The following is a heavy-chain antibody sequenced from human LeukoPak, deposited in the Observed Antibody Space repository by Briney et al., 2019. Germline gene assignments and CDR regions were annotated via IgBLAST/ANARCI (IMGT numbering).Heavy chain of an antibody. CDR3: AREGRIAVAGKEDY. V-gene: IGHV3-21*01. CDR2: ISSSSSYI. J-gene: IGHJ4*02. Sequence: GGSLRLSCAASGFTFSSYSMNWVRQAPGKGLEWVSSISSSSSYIYYADSVKGRFTISRDNAKNSLYLQMNSLRAEDTAVYYCAREGRIAVAGKEDYWGQGTLVTVSS. D-gene: IGHD6-19*01. CDR1: GFTFSSYS.